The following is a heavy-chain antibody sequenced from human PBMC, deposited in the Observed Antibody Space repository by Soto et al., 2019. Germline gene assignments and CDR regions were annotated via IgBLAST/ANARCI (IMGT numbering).Heavy chain of an antibody. CDR1: GFTVSSNY. V-gene: IGHV3-53*01. CDR3: ARDWINGGAAAGL. CDR2: IYSGGST. J-gene: IGHJ4*02. D-gene: IGHD6-13*01. Sequence: PGGSLRLSCAASGFTVSSNYMSWVRQAPGKGLEWVSVIYSGGSTYYADSVKGRFTISRDNSKNTLYLQMNSLRAEDTAVYYCARDWINGGAAAGLWGQGTLVTVSS.